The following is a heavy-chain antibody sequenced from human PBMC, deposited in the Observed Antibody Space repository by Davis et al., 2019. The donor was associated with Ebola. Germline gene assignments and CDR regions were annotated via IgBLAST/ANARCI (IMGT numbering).Heavy chain of an antibody. CDR2: ITKGSDAI. D-gene: IGHD3/OR15-3a*01. CDR3: ARDRFFAFDF. V-gene: IGHV3-48*02. Sequence: PGGSLRLSCAASGFVFSDFSMNWVRQAPGKELEWITYITKGSDAIHYADSVKGRFTVSRDNAKNSVFLQMSSLRDEDSAVYYCARDRFFAFDFWSQGVHVSVSS. CDR1: GFVFSDFS. J-gene: IGHJ4*02.